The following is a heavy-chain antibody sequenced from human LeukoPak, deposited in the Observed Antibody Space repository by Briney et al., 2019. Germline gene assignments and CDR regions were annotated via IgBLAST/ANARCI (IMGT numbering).Heavy chain of an antibody. CDR3: ARDGVFGTFDP. CDR1: GGSISNYY. J-gene: IGHJ5*02. CDR2: LYYNGST. V-gene: IGHV4-59*01. Sequence: SETLSLTCTVSGGSISNYYWNWIRQPPGKGLEWIGYLYYNGSTNYNPSLKSRVTISVDTSKNQFSLKLRSVTAADTAVYYCARDGVFGTFDPWGQGTLVTVSS. D-gene: IGHD3-10*01.